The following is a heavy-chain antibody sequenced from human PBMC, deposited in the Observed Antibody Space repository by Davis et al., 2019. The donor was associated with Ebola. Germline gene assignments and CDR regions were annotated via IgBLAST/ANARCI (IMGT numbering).Heavy chain of an antibody. CDR1: GGTFSSYA. Sequence: SVKVSCKASGGTFSSYAISWVRQAPGQGLEWMGGIIPIFGTTNYAQKFQGRVTITADKSTSTAYMELSSLRSEDTAVYYCASPMTLGPLWDWGQGTLVTVSS. J-gene: IGHJ4*02. CDR3: ASPMTLGPLWD. D-gene: IGHD3-16*01. CDR2: IIPIFGTT. V-gene: IGHV1-69*06.